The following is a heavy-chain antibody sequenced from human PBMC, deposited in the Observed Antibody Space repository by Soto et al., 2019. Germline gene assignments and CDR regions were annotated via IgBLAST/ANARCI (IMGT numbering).Heavy chain of an antibody. V-gene: IGHV2-5*02. CDR1: VFSLSTSGVG. CDR2: VYWDDDK. J-gene: IGHJ3*02. Sequence: QSTLKESGPTLVKPTQTLTLTGTFSVFSLSTSGVGVGWIRQPPGKALEWLGLVYWDDDKRYSTSLKSRLTTTKDTSKNQIVLTLTNTDPVDTAKSYSAHRPPRYDYIWGSYRFSAFDIWGHGTMVTVAS. CDR3: AHRPPRYDYIWGSYRFSAFDI. D-gene: IGHD3-16*02.